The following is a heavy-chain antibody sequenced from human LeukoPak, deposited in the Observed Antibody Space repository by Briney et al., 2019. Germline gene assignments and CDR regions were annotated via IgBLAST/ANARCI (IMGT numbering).Heavy chain of an antibody. D-gene: IGHD5-12*01. CDR3: ARGVATTKFSHNPYYFDY. Sequence: SVKVSCKASGGTFSSYAISWVRQAPGQGLEWMGGIIPIFGTANYAQKFQGRVTITADESTSTAYMELSSLRSEDTAVYYCARGVATTKFSHNPYYFDYWGQGTLVTVSS. CDR2: IIPIFGTA. J-gene: IGHJ4*02. V-gene: IGHV1-69*13. CDR1: GGTFSSYA.